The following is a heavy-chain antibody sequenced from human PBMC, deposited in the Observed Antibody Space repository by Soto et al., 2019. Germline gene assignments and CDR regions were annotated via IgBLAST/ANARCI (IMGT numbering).Heavy chain of an antibody. Sequence: QVQLQQWGAGLLKPSATLSLTCAVYGGSFSGYYGSCIRQPPVKGLEWIGEINHSGSTNSNPSLKSRVTISVDTSKNQLSLKLSSVTAADTAVYYCARGSYSYDFWRPGVYFDYWGQGTLVTVSS. D-gene: IGHD3-3*01. CDR1: GGSFSGYY. V-gene: IGHV4-34*01. J-gene: IGHJ4*02. CDR2: INHSGST. CDR3: ARGSYSYDFWRPGVYFDY.